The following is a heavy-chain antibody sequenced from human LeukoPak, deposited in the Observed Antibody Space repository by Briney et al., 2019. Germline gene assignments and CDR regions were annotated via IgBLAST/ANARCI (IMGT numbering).Heavy chain of an antibody. Sequence: GGSLRLSCAASGSTFSNYGMHWVRQAPGKGLEWVAVISYDGRNKYYAGSVKDRFTISRDNSKNTLYLQMNSLRGDDAALYYCAKDSSRFFDWLSFTDFGLDYWGQGTLVTVSS. CDR1: GSTFSNYG. J-gene: IGHJ4*02. CDR2: ISYDGRNK. CDR3: AKDSSRFFDWLSFTDFGLDY. V-gene: IGHV3-30*18. D-gene: IGHD3-9*01.